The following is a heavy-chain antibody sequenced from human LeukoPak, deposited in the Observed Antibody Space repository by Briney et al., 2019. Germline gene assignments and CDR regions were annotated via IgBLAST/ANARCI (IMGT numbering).Heavy chain of an antibody. J-gene: IGHJ4*02. CDR2: IRSKANSYAT. CDR1: GFTFSGSA. D-gene: IGHD6-19*01. V-gene: IGHV3-73*01. Sequence: GGSLRLSCAASGFTFSGSAMHWVRRASGKGLEWVGRIRSKANSYATAYAASVKGRFTISRDDSKNTAYLQMNSLKTEDTAVYYCTHIGEVAGTNCYWGQGTLVTVSS. CDR3: THIGEVAGTNCY.